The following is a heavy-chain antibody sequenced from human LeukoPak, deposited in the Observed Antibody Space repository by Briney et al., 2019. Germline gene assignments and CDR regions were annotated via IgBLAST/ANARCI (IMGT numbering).Heavy chain of an antibody. CDR3: AKRGPGSSYPYYFDY. V-gene: IGHV3-23*01. D-gene: IGHD3-10*01. CDR2: ISGDAGRT. J-gene: IGHJ4*02. Sequence: GGSLRLSCAASGFTFSSYGMNWVRQAPGKGLEWVSGISGDAGRTYYADSVKGRFTIYRDNSKNTLYLQMNSLRAEDTAVYYCAKRGPGSSYPYYFDYWGQGTLVTVSS. CDR1: GFTFSSYG.